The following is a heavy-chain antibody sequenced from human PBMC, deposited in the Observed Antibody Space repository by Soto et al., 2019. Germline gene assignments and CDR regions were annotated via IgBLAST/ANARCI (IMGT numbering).Heavy chain of an antibody. V-gene: IGHV3-11*01. CDR1: GVTFSDYY. Sequence: GGSLRLSCTASGVTFSDYYMSWIRQPPGKGLEWISYITSSGGTIYYADSVKGRFTISRDNAKNSLYLQMNGLRAEDTAVYYCARDPLHHGSTFDYWGQGTLVTVS. J-gene: IGHJ4*02. D-gene: IGHD3-10*01. CDR2: ITSSGGTI. CDR3: ARDPLHHGSTFDY.